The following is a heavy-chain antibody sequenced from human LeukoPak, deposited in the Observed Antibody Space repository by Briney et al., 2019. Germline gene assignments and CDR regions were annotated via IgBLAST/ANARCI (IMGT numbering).Heavy chain of an antibody. CDR3: ARDVFSGSYYQS. V-gene: IGHV4-59*01. CDR2: IYYSGST. J-gene: IGHJ4*02. D-gene: IGHD1-26*01. CDR1: GGSISSYY. Sequence: SETLSLTCTVSGGSISSYYWGWIRQPPGKGLEWIGYIYYSGSTNYNPSLKSRVTISVDTSKNQFSLKLSSVTAADTAVYYCARDVFSGSYYQSWGQGTLVTVSS.